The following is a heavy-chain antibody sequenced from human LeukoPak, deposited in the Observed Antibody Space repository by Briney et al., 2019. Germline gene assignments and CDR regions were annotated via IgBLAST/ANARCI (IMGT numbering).Heavy chain of an antibody. CDR1: GFTFSSYG. J-gene: IGHJ4*02. CDR2: IRYDGSNK. V-gene: IGHV3-30*02. CDR3: ANLEMATIYFDY. D-gene: IGHD5-24*01. Sequence: GSLRLSCAASGFTFSSYGMHWVRQAPGKGLEWVAFIRYDGSNKYYADSVKGRFTISRDNSKNTLYLQMNSLRAEDTAVYYCANLEMATIYFDYWGQGTLVTVSS.